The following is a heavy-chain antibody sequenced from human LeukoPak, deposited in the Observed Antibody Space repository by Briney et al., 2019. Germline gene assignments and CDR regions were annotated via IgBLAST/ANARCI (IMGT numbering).Heavy chain of an antibody. Sequence: SETLSLTCTVSGGSISSYYCSWIRQAPGKGLEWIAYISYRGTTNYNPSLTSRVTISVDTSKNQVSLKLTSVTAADTAVYYCARHESGSHFDYWGQGTLVTVSS. V-gene: IGHV4-59*08. J-gene: IGHJ4*02. CDR3: ARHESGSHFDY. CDR2: ISYRGTT. D-gene: IGHD1-26*01. CDR1: GGSISSYY.